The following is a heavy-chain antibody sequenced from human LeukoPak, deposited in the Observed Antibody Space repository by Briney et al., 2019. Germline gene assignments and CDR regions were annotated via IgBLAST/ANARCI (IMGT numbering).Heavy chain of an antibody. D-gene: IGHD3-10*01. CDR2: IYHGGST. CDR3: AKGEDHGSGTVHFAS. Sequence: SETLSLTCAVSGGSISSSNWWSWVRQPPGKGLEWIGEIYHGGSTNYNPSLKSRVAMSVDRSRNQFSLQLSSVTAADAAVYYCAKGEDHGSGTVHFASWGQGTLVTVSS. V-gene: IGHV4-4*02. J-gene: IGHJ4*02. CDR1: GGSISSSNW.